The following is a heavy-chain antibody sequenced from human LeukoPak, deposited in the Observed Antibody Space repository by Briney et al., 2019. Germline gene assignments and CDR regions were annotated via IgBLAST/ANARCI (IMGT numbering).Heavy chain of an antibody. CDR2: IYVTGT. V-gene: IGHV4-59*08. J-gene: IGHJ6*03. CDR1: GGSIGTYF. CDR3: ARHIGGGIEDMDV. D-gene: IGHD3-16*02. Sequence: SETLSLTCTVSGGSIGTYFWSWVRQSPGTGLEWIGYIYVTGTRYNPYLQSRVTISVDRSRNQFFLKMTSVTAADTAVYYCARHIGGGIEDMDVWGRGTKVTVSS.